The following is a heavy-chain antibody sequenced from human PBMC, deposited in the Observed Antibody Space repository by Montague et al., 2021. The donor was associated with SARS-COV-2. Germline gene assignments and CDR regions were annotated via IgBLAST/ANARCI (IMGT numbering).Heavy chain of an antibody. CDR3: ARVGAYGDYPTPPTFDY. CDR1: GGSISSGSYY. Sequence: TLSLTCTVSGGSISSGSYYWSWIRQPAGKGLEWIGRIYTSGSTNYNPSLKSRVTISVDTSKNQFSLKLSSVTAADTAVYYCARVGAYGDYPTPPTFDYWGQGTLVTVSS. V-gene: IGHV4-61*02. J-gene: IGHJ4*02. D-gene: IGHD4-17*01. CDR2: IYTSGST.